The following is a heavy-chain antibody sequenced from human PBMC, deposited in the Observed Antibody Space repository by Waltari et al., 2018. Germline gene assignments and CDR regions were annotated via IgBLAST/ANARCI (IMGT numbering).Heavy chain of an antibody. J-gene: IGHJ1*01. CDR3: ARRSRFSGSPLGH. D-gene: IGHD1-26*01. V-gene: IGHV3-48*03. CDR2: ISTSGNSA. CDR1: GFPFTSYE. Sequence: EVQLVESGGGLVQPGGSLRLSCAPSGFPFTSYEMNWVRQAPGKGLEWVSYISTSGNSANYADSVKGRFSISRDNAKNSVDLQMNSLRAEDTAVYYCARRSRFSGSPLGHWGQGSLVIVSS.